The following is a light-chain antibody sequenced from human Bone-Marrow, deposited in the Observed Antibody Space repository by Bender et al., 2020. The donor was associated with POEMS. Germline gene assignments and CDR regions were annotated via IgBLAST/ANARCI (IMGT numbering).Light chain of an antibody. Sequence: QSVLTQPPSVSGAPGQTVTISCTGTSSNMGAGYGVNWYQQLPGTAPKLLIYNNENRPSGVPDRISGSKSGTSASLAISGLQSDDEAHYYCSSYTVSNTWLFGGGTKVTVL. CDR1: SSNMGAGYG. J-gene: IGLJ3*02. CDR3: SSYTVSNTWL. CDR2: NNE. V-gene: IGLV1-40*01.